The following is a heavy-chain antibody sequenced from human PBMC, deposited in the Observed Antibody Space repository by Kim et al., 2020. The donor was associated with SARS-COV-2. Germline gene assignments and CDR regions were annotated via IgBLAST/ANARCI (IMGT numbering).Heavy chain of an antibody. V-gene: IGHV3-33*01. Sequence: GGSLRLSCAASGFTFSSYGMHWVRQAPGKGLEWVAVIWYDGSNKYYADSVKGRFTISRDNSKNTLYLQMNSLRAEDTAVYYCARDGGTDRIQLRLQYCYYGMDVWGQGTTVTVSS. D-gene: IGHD5-18*01. CDR2: IWYDGSNK. CDR3: ARDGGTDRIQLRLQYCYYGMDV. CDR1: GFTFSSYG. J-gene: IGHJ6*02.